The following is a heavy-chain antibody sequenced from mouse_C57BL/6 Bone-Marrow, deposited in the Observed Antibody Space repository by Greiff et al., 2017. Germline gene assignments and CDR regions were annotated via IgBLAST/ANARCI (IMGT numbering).Heavy chain of an antibody. CDR1: GYTFTSYW. D-gene: IGHD1-1*01. V-gene: IGHV1-52*01. CDR3: ARSSYYGSSWFAY. Sequence: QVQLQQPGAELVRPGSSVKLSCKASGYTFTSYWMHWVKQRPIQGLEWIGNIDPSDSETHYNQKFKDKATLTVDKSSSTAYMQLSSLTSEDSAVYSCARSSYYGSSWFAYWGQGTLVTVSA. J-gene: IGHJ3*01. CDR2: IDPSDSET.